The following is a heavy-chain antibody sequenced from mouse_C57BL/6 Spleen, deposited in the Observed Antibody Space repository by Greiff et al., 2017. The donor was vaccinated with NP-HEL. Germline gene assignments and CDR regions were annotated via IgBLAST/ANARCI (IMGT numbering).Heavy chain of an antibody. V-gene: IGHV1-59*01. J-gene: IGHJ3*01. CDR2: IDPSDSYT. Sequence: QVQLQQPGAELVRPGTSVKLSCKASGYTFTSYWMHWVKQRPGQGLEWIGVIDPSDSYTNYNQKFKGKATLTVDTSSSTAYMQLSSLTSEDSAVYYCARTNYYGSSYLAYWGQGTLVTVSA. CDR1: GYTFTSYW. CDR3: ARTNYYGSSYLAY. D-gene: IGHD1-1*01.